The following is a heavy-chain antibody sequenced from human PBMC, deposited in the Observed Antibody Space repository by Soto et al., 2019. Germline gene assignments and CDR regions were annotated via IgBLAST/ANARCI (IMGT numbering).Heavy chain of an antibody. V-gene: IGHV3-48*03. J-gene: IGHJ4*02. CDR3: ARDDRITGTPFNYFDY. D-gene: IGHD1-20*01. Sequence: GGSLRLSCAASGFTFSSYEMNWVRQAPGKGLEWVSYISSSGSTIYYADSVKGRFTISRDNAKNSLYLQMNSLRAEDTAVYYCARDDRITGTPFNYFDYWGQGTLVTVS. CDR2: ISSSGSTI. CDR1: GFTFSSYE.